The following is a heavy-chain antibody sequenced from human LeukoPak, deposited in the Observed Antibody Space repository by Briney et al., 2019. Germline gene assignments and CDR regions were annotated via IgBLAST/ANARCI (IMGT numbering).Heavy chain of an antibody. J-gene: IGHJ4*02. D-gene: IGHD1-26*01. V-gene: IGHV4-61*02. CDR1: GGSISSGSYY. CDR3: ARGGGPVGYYFDY. Sequence: SETLSLTCTVSGGSISSGSYYWNWIRQPAGKGLEWIGRIYTSGSTNYNPSLKSRVTISVDTSKNQFSLKLSSVTAADTAVYYCARGGGPVGYYFDYWGQGTLVTVSS. CDR2: IYTSGST.